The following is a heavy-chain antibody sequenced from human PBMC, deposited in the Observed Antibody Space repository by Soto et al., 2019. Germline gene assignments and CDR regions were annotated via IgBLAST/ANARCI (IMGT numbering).Heavy chain of an antibody. J-gene: IGHJ4*02. Sequence: GGSLRLSCAASGFAFSSYAMHWVRQAPGKGLEWVAVISYDGSNKYYADPVKGRFTISRDNSKNTLYLQMNSLRAEDTAVYYCARDDQIQGSSLTIWGQGTLVTVSS. CDR2: ISYDGSNK. V-gene: IGHV3-30-3*01. D-gene: IGHD6-13*01. CDR3: ARDDQIQGSSLTI. CDR1: GFAFSSYA.